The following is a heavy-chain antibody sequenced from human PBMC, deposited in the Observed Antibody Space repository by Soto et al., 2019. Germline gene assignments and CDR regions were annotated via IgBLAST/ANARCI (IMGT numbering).Heavy chain of an antibody. J-gene: IGHJ4*02. D-gene: IGHD4-17*01. CDR1: GGSFSGYY. V-gene: IGHV4-34*01. Sequence: PSETLSLTCAVYGGSFSGYYWSWIRQPPGKGLEWIGEINHSGSTNYNPSLKSRVTISVDTSKNQFSLKLSSVTAADTAVYYCARGFDYGDYVGYFDYWGQGTLVTVSS. CDR2: INHSGST. CDR3: ARGFDYGDYVGYFDY.